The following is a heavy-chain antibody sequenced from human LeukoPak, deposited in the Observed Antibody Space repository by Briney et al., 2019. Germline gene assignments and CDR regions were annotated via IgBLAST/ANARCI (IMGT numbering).Heavy chain of an antibody. D-gene: IGHD6-19*01. CDR2: ISGSGGST. CDR3: AKMGYSSGWDLYYYGMDV. Sequence: GGSLRLSCAASGFTFSSYAMSWVRQAPGKGLEWVSAISGSGGSTYYADSVKGRFTISGDNSKNTLYLQMNCLRAEDTAVYYCAKMGYSSGWDLYYYGMDVWGQGTTVTVSS. V-gene: IGHV3-23*01. J-gene: IGHJ6*02. CDR1: GFTFSSYA.